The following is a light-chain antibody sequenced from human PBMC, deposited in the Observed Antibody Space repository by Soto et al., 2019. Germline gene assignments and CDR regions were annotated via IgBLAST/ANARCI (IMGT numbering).Light chain of an antibody. CDR3: SAWDDSIYGPV. CDR1: SSSIGSNP. Sequence: QSVLTQPPSASGTPGQRVAISCSGGSSSIGSNPVNWYLHLPGTAPKLLIFSDNQRPSWVPARFSGSKSATSASLTISGLQSEDEADYFCSAWDDSIYGPVFGGGTKVTVL. CDR2: SDN. V-gene: IGLV1-44*01. J-gene: IGLJ2*01.